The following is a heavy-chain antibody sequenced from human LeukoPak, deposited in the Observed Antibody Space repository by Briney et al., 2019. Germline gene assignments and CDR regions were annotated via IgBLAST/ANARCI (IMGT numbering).Heavy chain of an antibody. J-gene: IGHJ5*02. D-gene: IGHD6-19*01. CDR2: LNWNGAST. Sequence: AGGSLRLSCAASGFTFDDYGLSWVRQVPGRGLEWVSGLNWNGASTGYADSVKGRFTISRDNAKNSLYLQMNSLRPDDMALYYCASLTYTSGWYCRRYPCPRDDHWGQGTLVTVSS. CDR1: GFTFDDYG. V-gene: IGHV3-20*04. CDR3: ASLTYTSGWYCRRYPCPRDDH.